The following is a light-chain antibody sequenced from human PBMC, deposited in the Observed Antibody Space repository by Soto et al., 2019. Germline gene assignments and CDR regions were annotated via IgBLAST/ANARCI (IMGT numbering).Light chain of an antibody. V-gene: IGKV3-15*01. J-gene: IGKJ2*01. CDR2: DAS. CDR3: QQYNHCPLYT. Sequence: EVVMTQSPATLSVSPGERATLSCRASQSVSRNLAWYQQRPGRAPRLLIYDASTRATNIPTRFSGSGSGTEFTLTIRSLQSEDFAVYYCQQYNHCPLYTFGQGTKLEIK. CDR1: QSVSRN.